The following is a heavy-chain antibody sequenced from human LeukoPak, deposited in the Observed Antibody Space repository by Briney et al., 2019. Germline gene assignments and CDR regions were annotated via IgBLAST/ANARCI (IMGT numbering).Heavy chain of an antibody. Sequence: SETLSLTCTVSGGSISSSSYYWGWIRQPPGKGLEWIGSIYYSGSTYYNPSLKSRVTISVDTSKNQFSLKLSSVTAADTAVYYCARGRGDYYYGMDVWGQGTTVTVSS. CDR1: GGSISSSSYY. V-gene: IGHV4-39*01. D-gene: IGHD2-15*01. J-gene: IGHJ6*02. CDR3: ARGRGDYYYGMDV. CDR2: IYYSGST.